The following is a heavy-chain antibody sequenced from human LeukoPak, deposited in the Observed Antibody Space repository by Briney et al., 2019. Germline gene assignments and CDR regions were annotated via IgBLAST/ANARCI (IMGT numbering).Heavy chain of an antibody. J-gene: IGHJ4*02. Sequence: ETLSLTCTVSGCSISSSSYYWDWMRQRPGKGLEWIGSIYYSGSTYYNPSLKSRVTISVDTYTKQLYMNLSSVTAADTAVYYCARQDDYSFDYWGQGTLVTVSS. CDR3: ARQDDYSFDY. CDR2: IYYSGST. V-gene: IGHV4-39*01. CDR1: GCSISSSSYY. D-gene: IGHD4-11*01.